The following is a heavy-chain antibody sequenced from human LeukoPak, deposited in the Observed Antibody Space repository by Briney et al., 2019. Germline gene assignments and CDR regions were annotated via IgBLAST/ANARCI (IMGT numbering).Heavy chain of an antibody. CDR2: ISWNSDFI. D-gene: IGHD2-15*01. J-gene: IGHJ4*02. V-gene: IGHV3-9*01. CDR1: GFNFDDYT. Sequence: PGGSLRLSCAASGFNFDDYTMHWVRQPPGKGLEWVSGISWNSDFIVYGDSVKGRFTISRDNAKNSLYLQMNSLRAEDTAVYYCATSPLGYCSGGSCYLWGQGTLVTVSS. CDR3: ATSPLGYCSGGSCYL.